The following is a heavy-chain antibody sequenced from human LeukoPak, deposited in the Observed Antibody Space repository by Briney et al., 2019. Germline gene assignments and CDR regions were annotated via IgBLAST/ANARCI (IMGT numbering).Heavy chain of an antibody. CDR3: ARDGSGSYYLFDY. CDR1: GGTFSSYA. V-gene: IGHV1-69*13. J-gene: IGHJ4*02. D-gene: IGHD3-10*01. Sequence: SVKVSCKASGGTFSSYAISWVRQAPGQGLEWMGGIIPIFGTANYAQKFQGRVTITADESTSTAHMELSSLRSEDTAVYYCARDGSGSYYLFDYWGQGTLVTVSS. CDR2: IIPIFGTA.